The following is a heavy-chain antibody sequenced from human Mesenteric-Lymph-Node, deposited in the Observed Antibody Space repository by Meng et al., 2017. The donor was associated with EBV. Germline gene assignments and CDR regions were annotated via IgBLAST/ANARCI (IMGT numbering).Heavy chain of an antibody. V-gene: IGHV3-23*04. D-gene: IGHD5-12*01. CDR2: INGSDLTT. J-gene: IGHJ4*02. Sequence: VKLGGGLVQPGGCLRLACPVVGFTLRNCAMSGARQAPGKGLGWFAGINGSDLTTYHEDPVQCRVTISRDNRGNTLCLQMNSLRADDTAIYHCSNVQYSYWGQGTLVTVSS. CDR3: SNVQYSY. CDR1: GFTLRNCA.